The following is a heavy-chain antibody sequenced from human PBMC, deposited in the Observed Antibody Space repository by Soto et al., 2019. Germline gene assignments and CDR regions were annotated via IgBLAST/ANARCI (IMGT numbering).Heavy chain of an antibody. CDR1: GGSISSGDYY. Sequence: SETLSLTCTVSGGSISSGDYYWSWIRQPLGKGLEWIGYIYYSGSTYYNPSLKSRVTISVDTSKNQFSLKLSSVTAADTAVYYCASQDLEWYNYFDYWGQGTLVTVSS. CDR3: ASQDLEWYNYFDY. V-gene: IGHV4-30-4*01. J-gene: IGHJ4*02. CDR2: IYYSGST. D-gene: IGHD3-3*01.